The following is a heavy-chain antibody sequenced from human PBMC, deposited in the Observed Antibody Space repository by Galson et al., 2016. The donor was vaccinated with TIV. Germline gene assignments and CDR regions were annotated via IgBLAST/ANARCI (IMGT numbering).Heavy chain of an antibody. J-gene: IGHJ3*01. CDR1: GYNFRSYW. V-gene: IGHV5-51*03. D-gene: IGHD3-16*01. Sequence: QSGAEVKKPGESLKISCKDSGYNFRSYWIAWVRQMPGKGFEWLGIIFPNDSDIRYSPYFRGLVTMSADKSTSPAYLQCSSLKASDTAMYYCARMSLLGALDVWGQGTMVIVSS. CDR2: IFPNDSDI. CDR3: ARMSLLGALDV.